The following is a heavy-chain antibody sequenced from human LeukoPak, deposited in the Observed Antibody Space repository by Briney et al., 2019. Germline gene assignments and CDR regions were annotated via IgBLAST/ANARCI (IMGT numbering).Heavy chain of an antibody. D-gene: IGHD3-10*01. J-gene: IGHJ4*02. Sequence: GGSLRLSCAASGFTFSSYGMHWVRQAPGKGLEWVAVISYDGSNKYYADSVKGRFTISRDNSKNTLYLQMNSLRAEDTAVYYCAKDRFGELLLYYFDYWGQGTLVTVSS. CDR1: GFTFSSYG. CDR2: ISYDGSNK. V-gene: IGHV3-30*18. CDR3: AKDRFGELLLYYFDY.